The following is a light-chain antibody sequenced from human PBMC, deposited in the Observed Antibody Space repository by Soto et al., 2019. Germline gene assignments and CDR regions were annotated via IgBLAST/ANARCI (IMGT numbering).Light chain of an antibody. J-gene: IGLJ3*02. CDR3: ETWDSNTHRV. CDR1: SGHSSYI. V-gene: IGLV4-60*02. CDR2: LGGSGSY. Sequence: QLLLTQSSSASASLGSSVKLTCTLSSGHSSYIIAWHQQQPGKAPRYLMKLGGSGSYNKGSGVPDRFSGSRSGSDRYLTISNLQYEDEADYYCETWDSNTHRVFGGGTKVTVL.